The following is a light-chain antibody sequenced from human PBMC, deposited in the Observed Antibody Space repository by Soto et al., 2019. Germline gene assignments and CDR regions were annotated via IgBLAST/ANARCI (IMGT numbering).Light chain of an antibody. V-gene: IGLV2-8*01. Sequence: SALTQPPSASGSPGQSVTISCIGTSSDVGGYNYVSWYQQHPGKAPKLMIYEVSKRPSGVPDRFSGSKSGNTASLTVSGLQAEDEGDYYCSSYAASNNLGVFGGGTKVTVL. CDR1: SSDVGGYNY. J-gene: IGLJ2*01. CDR2: EVS. CDR3: SSYAASNNLGV.